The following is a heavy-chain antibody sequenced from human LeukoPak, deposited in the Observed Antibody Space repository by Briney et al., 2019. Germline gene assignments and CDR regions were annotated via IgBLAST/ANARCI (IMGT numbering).Heavy chain of an antibody. J-gene: IGHJ4*02. V-gene: IGHV3-30-3*01. CDR2: ISYDGSNK. D-gene: IGHD3-3*01. CDR1: GFTFSSYA. CDR3: ARDLLEWLSPMWGGY. Sequence: GGSLRLSCAASGFTFSSYAMHWVRQAPGKGLEGVAVISYDGSNKYYADSVKGRFTISRDNSKNTLYLQMNSLRAEDTAVYYCARDLLEWLSPMWGGYWGQGTLVTVSS.